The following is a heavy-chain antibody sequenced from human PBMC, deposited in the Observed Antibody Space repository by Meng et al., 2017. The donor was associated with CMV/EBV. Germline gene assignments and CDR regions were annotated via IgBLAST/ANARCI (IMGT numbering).Heavy chain of an antibody. V-gene: IGHV3-21*01. D-gene: IGHD6-6*01. Sequence: CTFSIYSMNWVRQARGKGLEWVASISSSSSSIYYADSVKGRFTICSDNAKNSLYLQMNSLGAEDTAVYYCARVTRPSSSALLRDFQHWGQGTLVTVSS. J-gene: IGHJ1*01. CDR1: CTFSIYS. CDR3: ARVTRPSSSALLRDFQH. CDR2: ISSSSSSI.